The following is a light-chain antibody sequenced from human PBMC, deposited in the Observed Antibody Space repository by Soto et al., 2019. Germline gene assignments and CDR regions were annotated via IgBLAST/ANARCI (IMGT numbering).Light chain of an antibody. CDR1: SSDVGAYNH. J-gene: IGLJ3*02. CDR3: SSCTSGGTWV. V-gene: IGLV2-14*03. CDR2: EVN. Sequence: QSALTQPASVSGSPGQSITISCTGTSSDVGAYNHVSWYQQHPGKVPKVMIYEVNNRPSGVSNRFSASKSGNTASLTISGLQAEDEATYYCSSCTSGGTWVFGGGTKLTVL.